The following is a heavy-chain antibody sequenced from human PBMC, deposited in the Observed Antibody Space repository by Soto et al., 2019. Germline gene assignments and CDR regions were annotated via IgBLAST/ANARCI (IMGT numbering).Heavy chain of an antibody. Sequence: QVQLVESGGGVGQPGRSLRLSCAASGFTFSPYTMHWVRQTPGKGLEWVAVISYDGSDKNYADSVRGRLTISRDNSKNTLFLQMNSLRAEDTALYYCARGGGFCGADCYKGGIDYWGQGALVTVSS. J-gene: IGHJ4*02. CDR2: ISYDGSDK. CDR1: GFTFSPYT. V-gene: IGHV3-30-3*01. D-gene: IGHD2-21*02. CDR3: ARGGGFCGADCYKGGIDY.